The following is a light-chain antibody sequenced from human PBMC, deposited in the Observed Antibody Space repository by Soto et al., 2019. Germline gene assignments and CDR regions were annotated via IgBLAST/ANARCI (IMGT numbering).Light chain of an antibody. CDR1: QSVSSTS. CDR2: GAS. Sequence: EIVLTQSPGTLSLSPGERVTLSCRASQSVSSTSLAWYQHKPGQAPRLLIYGASRRATGIPDRFIGSGSGTDFTLTISRLEPEDFAVYYCQQFGSSPLYTFGQGTKLEIK. V-gene: IGKV3-20*01. J-gene: IGKJ2*01. CDR3: QQFGSSPLYT.